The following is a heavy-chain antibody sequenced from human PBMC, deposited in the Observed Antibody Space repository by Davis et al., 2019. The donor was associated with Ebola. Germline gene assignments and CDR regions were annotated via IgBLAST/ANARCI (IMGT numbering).Heavy chain of an antibody. CDR2: INWNGGST. CDR1: GFTFDDYG. Sequence: PGGSLRLSCAASGFTFDDYGMSWVRQAPGKGLEWVSGINWNGGSTGYADSVKGRFTISRDNAKNSLYLQMNSLRAEDTALYYCARELTKDSSSSLWFDPWGQGTLVTVSS. J-gene: IGHJ5*02. D-gene: IGHD6-6*01. V-gene: IGHV3-20*04. CDR3: ARELTKDSSSSLWFDP.